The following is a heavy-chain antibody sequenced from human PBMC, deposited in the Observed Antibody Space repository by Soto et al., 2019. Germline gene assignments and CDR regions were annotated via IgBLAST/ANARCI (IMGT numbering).Heavy chain of an antibody. J-gene: IGHJ6*02. CDR3: ARDFGYFDWTLGEDYYYAMDA. CDR2: INAGNGHA. Sequence: ASVKVSCKASGYTFTDYGLHWVRQAPGQRLEWMGWINAGNGHAKYSQNFKGRVTMTRDTSATTAYMELHSLRSEDTAVYFCARDFGYFDWTLGEDYYYAMDAWGQGTTVTVSS. CDR1: GYTFTDYG. D-gene: IGHD3-9*01. V-gene: IGHV1-3*01.